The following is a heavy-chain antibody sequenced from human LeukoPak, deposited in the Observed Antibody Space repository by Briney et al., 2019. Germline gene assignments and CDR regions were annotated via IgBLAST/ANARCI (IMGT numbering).Heavy chain of an antibody. CDR2: INPSGGST. CDR1: GYIFTSYY. J-gene: IGHJ4*02. V-gene: IGHV1-46*01. CDR3: ARGSGARYSSGSFDY. D-gene: IGHD6-19*01. Sequence: ASVKVSCKASGYIFTSYYMHWVRQAPGQGLEWMGIINPSGGSTSYAQKFQGRVTMTRDTSTSTVYMELSSLRSEDTAVYYCARGSGARYSSGSFDYWGQGTLVTVSS.